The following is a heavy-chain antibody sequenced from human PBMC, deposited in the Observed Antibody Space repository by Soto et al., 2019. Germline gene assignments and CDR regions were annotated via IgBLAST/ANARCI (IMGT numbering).Heavy chain of an antibody. CDR2: ISYDGSNK. CDR3: AKDAFDSTWEFDY. D-gene: IGHD1-26*01. V-gene: IGHV3-30*18. CDR1: GFTFSSYG. Sequence: GGSLRLSCAASGFTFSSYGMHWVRQAPGKGLEWVAVISYDGSNKYYADSVKGRFTISRDNSKNTLYLQMNSLRAEDTAVYYCAKDAFDSTWEFDYWGQGTLVTVSS. J-gene: IGHJ4*02.